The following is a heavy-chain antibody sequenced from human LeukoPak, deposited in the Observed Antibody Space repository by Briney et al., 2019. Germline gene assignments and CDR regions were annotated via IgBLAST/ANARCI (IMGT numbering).Heavy chain of an antibody. CDR3: ARLRIDAFDI. CDR1: GGSFSGYY. V-gene: IGHV4-34*01. J-gene: IGHJ3*02. CDR2: INHSGST. Sequence: PSETLSLTCAVYGGSFSGYYWSWIRQPPGKGLEWIGEINHSGSTNYSPSLKSRVTISLDTSKNQFSLKLSSVTAADTAVYYCARLRIDAFDIWGQGTMVTVSS.